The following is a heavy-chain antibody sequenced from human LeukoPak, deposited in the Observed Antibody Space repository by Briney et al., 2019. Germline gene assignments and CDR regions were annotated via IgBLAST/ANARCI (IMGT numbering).Heavy chain of an antibody. Sequence: GRSLRLSCAASGFTFDDYAMHWVRQATGKGLEWVSAIGTAGDTYYPGSVKGRFTISRENAKNSLYLQMNSLRAGDTAVYYCARGPGGAFDIWGQGTMVTVSS. CDR3: ARGPGGAFDI. V-gene: IGHV3-13*01. CDR1: GFTFDDYA. J-gene: IGHJ3*02. CDR2: IGTAGDT.